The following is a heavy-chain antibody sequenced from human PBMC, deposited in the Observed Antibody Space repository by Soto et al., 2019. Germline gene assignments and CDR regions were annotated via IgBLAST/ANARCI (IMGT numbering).Heavy chain of an antibody. CDR1: GVSFSDYS. V-gene: IGHV3-21*06. CDR3: ARSGELLQTFDS. D-gene: IGHD1-26*01. J-gene: IGHJ4*02. Sequence: GGSLRLSCVVSGVSFSDYSMSWVRQAPGKGLEWVSLITGNSEYKYYAGSVKGRFTVSRDNAKNSLYLQMNSLTVEDTAVYYCARSGELLQTFDSWGQGTLVTVSS. CDR2: ITGNSEYK.